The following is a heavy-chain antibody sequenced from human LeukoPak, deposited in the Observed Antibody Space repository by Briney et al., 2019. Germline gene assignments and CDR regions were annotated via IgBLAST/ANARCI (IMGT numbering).Heavy chain of an antibody. V-gene: IGHV3-48*01. CDR2: IRTSSNII. D-gene: IGHD2-21*01. J-gene: IGHJ4*02. CDR3: ARDVPGVAIGGY. CDR1: GFTFSSYS. Sequence: GGSLRLSCAASGFTFSSYSMNWVHQAPGKGLEWVSYIRTSSNIIYYADSVKGRFTVSRDDAKNSLYLQMNSLRGEDTAVYYCARDVPGVAIGGYWGQGTLVSVSS.